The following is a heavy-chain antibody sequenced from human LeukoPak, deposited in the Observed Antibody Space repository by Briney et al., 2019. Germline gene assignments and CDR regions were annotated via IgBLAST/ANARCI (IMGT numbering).Heavy chain of an antibody. CDR3: ARVYYDSSGYYYIFDY. V-gene: IGHV1-69*05. J-gene: IGHJ4*02. CDR2: IIPIFGTA. CDR1: GGTFSSYA. D-gene: IGHD3-22*01. Sequence: SVKVSCKASGGTFSSYAMSWVRQAPGHGLEWMGGIIPIFGTANYAQKFQGRVTLTTDESTSTAYMELSSLRSEDTAVYYCARVYYDSSGYYYIFDYWGQGTLVTVSS.